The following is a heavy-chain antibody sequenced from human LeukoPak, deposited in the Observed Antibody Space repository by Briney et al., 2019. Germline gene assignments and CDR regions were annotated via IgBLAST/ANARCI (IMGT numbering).Heavy chain of an antibody. CDR3: ARVVRDYVWGSLGYYFDY. Sequence: ASVKVSCKASGYTFTSYYMHWVRQAPGQGLEWMGIINPSGGSTSYAQKFQGRVTMTRDMSTSTVYMELSSLRSEDTAVYYCARVVRDYVWGSLGYYFDYWGQGTLVTVSS. V-gene: IGHV1-46*01. J-gene: IGHJ4*02. CDR2: INPSGGST. CDR1: GYTFTSYY. D-gene: IGHD3-16*01.